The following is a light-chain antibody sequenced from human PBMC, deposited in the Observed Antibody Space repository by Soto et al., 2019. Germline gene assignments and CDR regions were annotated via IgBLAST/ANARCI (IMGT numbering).Light chain of an antibody. J-gene: IGKJ1*01. CDR2: GAS. CDR3: QQYNNWLT. Sequence: EIVMTQSPATLSVSPGERATLSCRASQSVSSNLAWYQQKPGQAPRLLIYGASTRATGIPARFSGSGSGIEFTLTISSLQSEDFAVYYCQQYNNWLTFGQGTKVDIK. CDR1: QSVSSN. V-gene: IGKV3-15*01.